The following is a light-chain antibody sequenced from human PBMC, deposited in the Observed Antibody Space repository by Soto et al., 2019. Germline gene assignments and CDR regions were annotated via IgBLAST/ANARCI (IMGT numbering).Light chain of an antibody. CDR3: SSYTSSSTLV. J-gene: IGLJ3*02. CDR1: SSDVGGYNY. V-gene: IGLV2-14*01. Sequence: QSALTQPATVSGSPGQSITISCTGTSSDVGGYNYVSWYQQHPGKAPKHMIYEVSNRPSGVSNRFSGSKSGNTASLTISGLQAEDEADYYCSSYTSSSTLVFSGGTKLTVL. CDR2: EVS.